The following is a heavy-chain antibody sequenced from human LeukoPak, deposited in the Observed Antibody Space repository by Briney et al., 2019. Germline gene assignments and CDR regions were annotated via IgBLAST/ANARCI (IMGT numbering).Heavy chain of an antibody. D-gene: IGHD2/OR15-2a*01. Sequence: GGSLRLSCAASGFIFSDSAIHWDRQASGKGLEWVGRIRSKDNNYATAYAASMKGRFTISRDESKTTAYLQMNSLKTEDTAVYYCTRASLSNAFDIWGQGTMVTVSS. V-gene: IGHV3-73*01. CDR3: TRASLSNAFDI. CDR2: IRSKDNNYAT. J-gene: IGHJ3*02. CDR1: GFIFSDSA.